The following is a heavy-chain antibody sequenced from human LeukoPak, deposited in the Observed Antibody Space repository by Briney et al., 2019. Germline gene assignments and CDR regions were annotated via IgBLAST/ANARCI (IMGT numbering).Heavy chain of an antibody. Sequence: GESLKISCKASGYIFTNYWIGWVRQMPGKGLEWVGISYPRDSDTRYSPSFQGQVTVSADKSISTAYLQWSSLKASDTAMYYCARRYSGYNIDDFDYWGQGTLVTVSS. V-gene: IGHV5-51*01. CDR2: SYPRDSDT. D-gene: IGHD5-12*01. CDR3: ARRYSGYNIDDFDY. J-gene: IGHJ4*02. CDR1: GYIFTNYW.